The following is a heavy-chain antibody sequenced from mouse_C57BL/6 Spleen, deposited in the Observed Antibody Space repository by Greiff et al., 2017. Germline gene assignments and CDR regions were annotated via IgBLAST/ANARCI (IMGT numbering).Heavy chain of an antibody. CDR3: TRDQDYDYSMDY. CDR1: GFTFSSYA. J-gene: IGHJ4*01. D-gene: IGHD2-4*01. V-gene: IGHV5-9-1*02. CDR2: ISSGGDYI. Sequence: EVMLVESGEGLVKPGGSLKLSCAASGFTFSSYAMSWVRQTPEKRLEWVAYISSGGDYIYYADTVKGRFTISRDNARNTLYLQRSSLNSEDTAMYYCTRDQDYDYSMDYWGQGTSVTVSS.